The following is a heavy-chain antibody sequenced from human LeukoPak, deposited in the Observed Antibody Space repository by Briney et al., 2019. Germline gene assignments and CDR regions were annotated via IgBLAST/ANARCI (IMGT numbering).Heavy chain of an antibody. V-gene: IGHV3-23*01. CDR1: GFTFTTYA. Sequence: GGSLRLSCAASGFTFTTYAMSWVRQAPGKGLEWVSAVSSSGISTYYADSVKGRFTISRDNSKTTLYLQINSLSAEDTAVYYCARACGGGSCYLAAFDLWGQGTVVTVSS. CDR3: ARACGGGSCYLAAFDL. J-gene: IGHJ3*01. D-gene: IGHD2-15*01. CDR2: VSSSGIST.